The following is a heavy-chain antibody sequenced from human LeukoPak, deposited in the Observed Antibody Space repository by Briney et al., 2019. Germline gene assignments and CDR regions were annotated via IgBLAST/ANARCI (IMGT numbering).Heavy chain of an antibody. Sequence: ASVEVSCKASGGTFSSYAISWVRQAPGQGLEWMGGIIPIFGTANYAQKFQGRVTITADESTSTAYMELSSLRSEDTAVYYCARGGRYYDSSGPVNYWGQGTLVTVSS. V-gene: IGHV1-69*13. CDR2: IIPIFGTA. CDR3: ARGGRYYDSSGPVNY. J-gene: IGHJ4*02. CDR1: GGTFSSYA. D-gene: IGHD3-22*01.